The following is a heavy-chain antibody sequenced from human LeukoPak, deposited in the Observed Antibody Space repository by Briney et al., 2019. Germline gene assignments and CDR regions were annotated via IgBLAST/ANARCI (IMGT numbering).Heavy chain of an antibody. CDR1: RFTVSSYA. Sequence: PGGSLRLSCAASRFTVSSYAMSWVRQAPGKGLEWVSAIGYSGGSTYYADSVKGRSTISRDNSKNTLYLQMNSLRAEDTAVYYCAKGGFGELNFDYWGQGTLVTVSS. CDR2: IGYSGGST. J-gene: IGHJ4*02. D-gene: IGHD3-10*01. V-gene: IGHV3-23*01. CDR3: AKGGFGELNFDY.